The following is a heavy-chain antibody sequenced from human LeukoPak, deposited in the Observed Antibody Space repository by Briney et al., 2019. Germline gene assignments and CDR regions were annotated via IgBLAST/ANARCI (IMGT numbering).Heavy chain of an antibody. CDR3: ARGSSFDGYCSAGACDAGYYDS. J-gene: IGHJ4*02. CDR1: GESFSAYF. V-gene: IGHV4-34*01. CDR2: INHRGSS. Sequence: SETLSLTRAVYGESFSAYFWNWIRQAPGKPLEYIGEINHRGSSHYNPSLKTRVTLSVDTSKNQFSLKLTSVTAADTAVYFCARGSSFDGYCSAGACDAGYYDSWGQGTPVTVSS. D-gene: IGHD2-15*01.